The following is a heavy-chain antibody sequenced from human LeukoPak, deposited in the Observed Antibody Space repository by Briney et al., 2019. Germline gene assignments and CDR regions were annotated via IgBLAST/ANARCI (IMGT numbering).Heavy chain of an antibody. V-gene: IGHV1-18*01. Sequence: ASVKVSCKASGYTFTSYGISWVRQAPGQGLEWMGWISAYNGNTNYAQKLQGRVTMTTDTSTSTAYMELRSLRSDDTAVYYCARSTLDYYDSSGYAAFDIWGQGTMVTVSS. CDR1: GYTFTSYG. CDR3: ARSTLDYYDSSGYAAFDI. J-gene: IGHJ3*02. D-gene: IGHD3-22*01. CDR2: ISAYNGNT.